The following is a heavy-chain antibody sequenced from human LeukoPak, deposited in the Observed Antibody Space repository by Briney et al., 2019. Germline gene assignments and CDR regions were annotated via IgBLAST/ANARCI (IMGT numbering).Heavy chain of an antibody. V-gene: IGHV1-18*01. J-gene: IGHJ6*02. CDR3: ARDSSLRRDGYTGGMDV. D-gene: IGHD5-24*01. CDR2: ISAYNGNT. Sequence: ASVKVSCKASGYTFTSYGISWVRQAPGQGLEWMGWISAYNGNTNYAQKLQGRVTMTTDTSTSTAYIELRSLRSDDTAVYYCARDSSLRRDGYTGGMDVWGQGTTVTVSS. CDR1: GYTFTSYG.